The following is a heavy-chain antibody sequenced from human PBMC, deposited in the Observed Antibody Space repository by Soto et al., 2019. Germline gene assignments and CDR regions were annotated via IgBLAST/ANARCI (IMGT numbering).Heavy chain of an antibody. CDR1: GFTFSSYW. V-gene: IGHV3-74*01. D-gene: IGHD5-12*01. CDR3: ASQPDSGYEDYFDY. J-gene: IGHJ4*02. Sequence: GGSLRLSCAASGFTFSSYWMHWVRQAPGKGLVWVSRINSDGSSTSYADSVKGRFTISRDNAKNTLYLQMNSLRAEDTAVYYCASQPDSGYEDYFDYWGQGTLVTVSS. CDR2: INSDGSST.